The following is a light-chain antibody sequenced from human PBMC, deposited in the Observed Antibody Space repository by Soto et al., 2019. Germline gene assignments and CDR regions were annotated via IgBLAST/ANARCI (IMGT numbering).Light chain of an antibody. J-gene: IGKJ1*01. CDR2: GAS. Sequence: EILMTQSPATLSLSPGEVSTLSCRASQSVSSKLAWYQQKPGQAPRLLIYGASTRATGIPARFSGSGSGTEFTLIISSLQSEDSAVYYCQQYNSWLWTFGQGTKVDIK. CDR3: QQYNSWLWT. V-gene: IGKV3-15*01. CDR1: QSVSSK.